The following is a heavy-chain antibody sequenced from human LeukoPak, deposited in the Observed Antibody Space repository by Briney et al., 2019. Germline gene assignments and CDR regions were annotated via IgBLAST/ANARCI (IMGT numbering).Heavy chain of an antibody. V-gene: IGHV4-4*09. D-gene: IGHD4-11*01. CDR1: GGSISGGY. CDR2: VYTSGST. J-gene: IGHJ4*02. Sequence: SETLSLTCTVSGGSISGGYWSWIRQPPGRGLEWIGYVYTSGSTNYNPSLKSRVTISVDTSKSQFALKPSSVTAADTAVYYCAKSYFDYSTYYSYYFNLWGQGALVTVSS. CDR3: AKSYFDYSTYYSYYFNL.